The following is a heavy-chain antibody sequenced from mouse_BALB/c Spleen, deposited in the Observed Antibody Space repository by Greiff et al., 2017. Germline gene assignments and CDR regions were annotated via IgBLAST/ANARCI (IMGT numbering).Heavy chain of an antibody. CDR2: ISSGGST. J-gene: IGHJ2*01. CDR3: ARDYYGYY. D-gene: IGHD1-2*01. CDR1: GFTFSSYA. V-gene: IGHV5-6-5*01. Sequence: EVKLMESGGGLVKPGGSLKLSCAASGFTFSSYAMSWVRQTPEKRLEWVASISSGGSTYYPDSVKGRFTISRDNARNILYLQMSSLRSEDTAMYYCARDYYGYYWGQGTTVTVSS.